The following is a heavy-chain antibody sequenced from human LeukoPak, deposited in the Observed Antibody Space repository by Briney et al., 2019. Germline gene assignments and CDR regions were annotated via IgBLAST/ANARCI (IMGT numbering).Heavy chain of an antibody. Sequence: ASVKVSCKASGYTLSSYGITWVRQAPGQGLEWVGWISADNGNTDYAQMVQGRATMTTDTSTSTAYLELRGLRSDDTAVYYCARDPTEYCSSTNCYTGYFQHWGQGTLVTVSS. V-gene: IGHV1-18*01. CDR2: ISADNGNT. CDR3: ARDPTEYCSSTNCYTGYFQH. CDR1: GYTLSSYG. J-gene: IGHJ1*01. D-gene: IGHD2-2*02.